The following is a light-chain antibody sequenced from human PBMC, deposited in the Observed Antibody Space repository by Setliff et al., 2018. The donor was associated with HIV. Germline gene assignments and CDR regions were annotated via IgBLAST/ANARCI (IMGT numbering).Light chain of an antibody. V-gene: IGLV1-40*01. Sequence: QSVLTQPPSVSGAPGQRVTISCTGSGSNIGAHYDVHWYQQLPGTAPKLLIYGNNNRPSGVPDRFSGSKSGTSASLAITGLQAEDEADYYCQSYDSSLSGYVFGTGTKVTVL. CDR3: QSYDSSLSGYV. CDR2: GNN. J-gene: IGLJ1*01. CDR1: GSNIGAHYD.